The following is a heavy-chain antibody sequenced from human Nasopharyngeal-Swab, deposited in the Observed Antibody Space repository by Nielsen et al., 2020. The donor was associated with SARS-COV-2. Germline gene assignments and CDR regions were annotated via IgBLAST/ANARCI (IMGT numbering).Heavy chain of an antibody. CDR2: IYYSGST. CDR1: GCSFISSRYY. D-gene: IGHD3-10*01. CDR3: ARERGRGGIWNYYYYYMDV. V-gene: IGHV4-39*07. Sequence: SETLSLPCTVSGCSFISSRYYWGWIRQPPGKGLEWIGSIYYSGSTYYNPSLKSRLTISVDTSKNQFSLKLSSVTAAATAVYYCARERGRGGIWNYYYYYMDVWGKGTTVTVSS. J-gene: IGHJ6*03.